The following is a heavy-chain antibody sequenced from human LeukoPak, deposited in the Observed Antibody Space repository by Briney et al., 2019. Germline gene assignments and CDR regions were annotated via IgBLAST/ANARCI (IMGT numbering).Heavy chain of an antibody. D-gene: IGHD6-19*01. CDR3: ARGSPLMAGIYNFDY. CDR1: GGSISSGSYY. V-gene: IGHV4-61*02. Sequence: PSETLSLTCTVSGGSISSGSYYWSWIRQPAGKGLEWIGRIYTSGSTNYNPSLKSRVTISVDTSKNQFSLKLSSVTAADTAVYYCARGSPLMAGIYNFDYWGQGRLVTVSS. J-gene: IGHJ4*02. CDR2: IYTSGST.